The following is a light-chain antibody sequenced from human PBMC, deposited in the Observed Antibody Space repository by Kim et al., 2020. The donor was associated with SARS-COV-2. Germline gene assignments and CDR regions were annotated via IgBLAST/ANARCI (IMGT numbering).Light chain of an antibody. CDR1: QSLLHSNGYNY. V-gene: IGKV2-28*01. J-gene: IGKJ3*01. Sequence: DIVMTQSPLSLPVTPGEPASISCRSSQSLLHSNGYNYLDCYLQKPEQSPQILIYLGSNRASGGPDRVSGSVSGTDFTLKINRVEAEDVGVYYCMQALQTIFTVGPRTNVEIK. CDR3: MQALQTIFT. CDR2: LGS.